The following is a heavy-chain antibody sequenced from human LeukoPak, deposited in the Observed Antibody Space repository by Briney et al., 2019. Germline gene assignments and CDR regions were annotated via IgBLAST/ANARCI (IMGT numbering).Heavy chain of an antibody. J-gene: IGHJ6*03. Sequence: SETLSLTCTVSGGSISSYYWSWIRQPAGKGLEWIGRIYTSGSTNYNPSLKSRVTMSVDTSKNQFSLKLSSVTAADTAVYYCARGGSSSTEDFYYYYYYMDVWGKGTTVTVSS. CDR1: GGSISSYY. V-gene: IGHV4-4*07. CDR3: ARGGSSSTEDFYYYYYYMDV. CDR2: IYTSGST. D-gene: IGHD2-2*01.